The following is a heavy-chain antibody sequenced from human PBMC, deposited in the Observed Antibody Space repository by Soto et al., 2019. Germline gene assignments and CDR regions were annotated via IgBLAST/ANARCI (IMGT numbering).Heavy chain of an antibody. D-gene: IGHD3-16*01. CDR2: ISGSGGST. CDR1: GFTFSSYA. Sequence: PGGSLRLSCAASGFTFSSYAMSWVRQAPGKGLEWVSAISGSGGSTYYADSVKGRFTISRDNAKNSLFLQMSSLRAEDTAMYYCARAYWNSDYWGQGTLVTVSS. CDR3: ARAYWNSDY. V-gene: IGHV3-23*01. J-gene: IGHJ4*02.